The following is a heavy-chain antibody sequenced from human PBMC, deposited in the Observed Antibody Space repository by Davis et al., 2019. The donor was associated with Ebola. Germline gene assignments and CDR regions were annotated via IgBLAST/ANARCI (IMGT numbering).Heavy chain of an antibody. D-gene: IGHD3-22*01. V-gene: IGHV5-10-1*01. CDR3: ARGYPYYYGTTGYFPLEH. J-gene: IGHJ1*01. Sequence: GESLKISCKGSGYKFTSYWISWVRQMPGKGLEWMGRIDPNESYTNYNPSFQGHVTIAADNSINTAYLQWDSLKASDTALYFCARGYPYYYGTTGYFPLEHWGQGTPVTVSS. CDR2: IDPNESYT. CDR1: GYKFTSYW.